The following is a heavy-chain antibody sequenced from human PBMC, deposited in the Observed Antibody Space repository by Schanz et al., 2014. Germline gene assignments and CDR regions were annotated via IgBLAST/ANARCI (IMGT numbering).Heavy chain of an antibody. CDR2: ISGSGGDT. CDR1: GFSFSIFA. D-gene: IGHD6-13*01. J-gene: IGHJ4*02. Sequence: EVQLVESGGGLVRPGDSLRLSCAASGFSFSIFAMTWVRQAPGQGLEWVSTISGSGGDTYPADSVKGRFTISRDNSNNTLDLQMNSLRAEDTAIYYCAKDLAAVGVFDYWGQGALVTVSS. V-gene: IGHV3-23*04. CDR3: AKDLAAVGVFDY.